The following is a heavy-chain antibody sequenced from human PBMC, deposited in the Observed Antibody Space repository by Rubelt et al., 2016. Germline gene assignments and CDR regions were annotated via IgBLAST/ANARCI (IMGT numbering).Heavy chain of an antibody. V-gene: IGHV4-34*06. CDR3: GGDFGSSTSCYYGVCYYGMGV. Sequence: QVQLQQWGAGLLKPSETLSLTCAVYGGSFSGYYWSWIRQPPGKGLEWIGEINHSGSTNYNPSLKSRVTSIVDTSKNQFSLKRGSVTAADTAVYYCGGDFGSSTSCYYGVCYYGMGVWGQGTTVTVSS. CDR1: GGSFSGYY. CDR2: INHSGST. D-gene: IGHD2-2*01. J-gene: IGHJ6*02.